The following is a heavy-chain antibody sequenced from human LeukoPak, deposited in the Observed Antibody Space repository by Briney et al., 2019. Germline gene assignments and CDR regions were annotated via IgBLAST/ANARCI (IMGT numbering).Heavy chain of an antibody. D-gene: IGHD6-13*01. CDR1: GFTFSSYW. Sequence: PGGSLRLSCAASGFTFSSYWMSWVRQTPGGGLEWVANVNQDGSEEYYVDSVKGRFTISRDNAKNSLYLQMNGLRAEDTAVYYCARDTAGFDYWGQGTLVTVSS. V-gene: IGHV3-7*03. CDR2: VNQDGSEE. J-gene: IGHJ4*02. CDR3: ARDTAGFDY.